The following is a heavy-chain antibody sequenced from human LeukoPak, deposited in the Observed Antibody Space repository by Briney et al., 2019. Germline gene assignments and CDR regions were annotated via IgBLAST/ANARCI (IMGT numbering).Heavy chain of an antibody. D-gene: IGHD3-10*01. Sequence: GASVKVSCKASGYTFTGYYLHWARQAPGQGLEWMGWINPNSGGTNYAQKFQGRVTMTRDTSISTTYMELSRPRSDDTAVYYCARDPISMARGAYEPHFDYWGQGTLVTVSS. V-gene: IGHV1-2*02. CDR2: INPNSGGT. CDR3: ARDPISMARGAYEPHFDY. J-gene: IGHJ4*02. CDR1: GYTFTGYY.